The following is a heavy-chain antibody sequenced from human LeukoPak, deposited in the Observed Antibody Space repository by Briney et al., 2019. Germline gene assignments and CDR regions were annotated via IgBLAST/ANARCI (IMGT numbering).Heavy chain of an antibody. D-gene: IGHD3-16*02. Sequence: PGRSLRLSCAASGFTFSSYGMHWVRQAPGKGLEWVAVILYNGSNKYYADSVKGRFTISRDNSKNTLYLQMNSLRAEDTAVYYCARESFRVRYLDYWGQGTLVTVSS. J-gene: IGHJ4*02. CDR1: GFTFSSYG. CDR3: ARESFRVRYLDY. V-gene: IGHV3-33*01. CDR2: ILYNGSNK.